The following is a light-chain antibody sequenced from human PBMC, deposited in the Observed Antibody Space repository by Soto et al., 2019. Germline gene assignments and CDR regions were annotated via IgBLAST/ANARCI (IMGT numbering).Light chain of an antibody. Sequence: DIQMTQSPSSLSASVGDRVTITCRASQSISTYLNWYQHKSGKAPNLLIYGASRLQSGVTSRFSGSGSGTDFTLTINSLQPEDFATYYCQQSHSAPYTFGQGTKMEIK. CDR3: QQSHSAPYT. CDR2: GAS. J-gene: IGKJ2*01. CDR1: QSISTY. V-gene: IGKV1-39*01.